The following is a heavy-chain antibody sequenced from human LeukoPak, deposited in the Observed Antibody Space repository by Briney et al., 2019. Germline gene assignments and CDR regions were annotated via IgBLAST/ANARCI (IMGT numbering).Heavy chain of an antibody. D-gene: IGHD1-14*01. CDR3: TSGIGTYDY. CDR2: ISKDGGST. Sequence: GGSLRLSCAVSGLTFSKYWMHWVRQDAGKGLVWVAGISKDGGSTEYADFVKGRCTISRDNAKNTLYLQMNSLTVDDTAVYYCTSGIGTYDYWGLGAQVTVSS. CDR1: GLTFSKYW. V-gene: IGHV3-74*03. J-gene: IGHJ4*02.